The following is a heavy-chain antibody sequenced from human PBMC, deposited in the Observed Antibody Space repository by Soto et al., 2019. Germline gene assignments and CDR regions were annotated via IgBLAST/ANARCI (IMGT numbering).Heavy chain of an antibody. CDR2: IKSKTDGGTT. CDR3: TTDPPRYCSSTTCYLGH. J-gene: IGHJ4*02. V-gene: IGHV3-15*01. D-gene: IGHD2-2*01. Sequence: PGGSLRLSCAGSGFCFSNAWLNWFRQAPGMGLEWVGRIKSKTDGGTTDYAAPVKGRFTISRDDSKNTLYLQMNSLKTEDTAVYYCTTDPPRYCSSTTCYLGHWGQGTLVTVSS. CDR1: GFCFSNAW.